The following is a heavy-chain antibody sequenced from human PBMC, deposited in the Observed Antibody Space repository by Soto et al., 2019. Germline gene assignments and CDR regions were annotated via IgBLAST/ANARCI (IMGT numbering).Heavy chain of an antibody. V-gene: IGHV5-51*01. J-gene: IGHJ4*02. D-gene: IGHD1-26*01. CDR2: IYPGDSDT. Sequence: PGESLQISCKGSVYSFTSYWIAWVRQMPGKGLECMGIIYPGDSDTRYSPSFQGQVTISVDKSINTAYLQWSSLRASDTAIYYCVLHGKLYSMTTYFYSWRQRELVTV. CDR3: VLHGKLYSMTTYFYS. CDR1: VYSFTSYW.